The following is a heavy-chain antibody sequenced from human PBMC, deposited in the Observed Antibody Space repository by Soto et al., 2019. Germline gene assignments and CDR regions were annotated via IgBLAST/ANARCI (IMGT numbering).Heavy chain of an antibody. CDR3: ARVAYTSRATHWFDC. J-gene: IGHJ5*01. V-gene: IGHV1-3*01. D-gene: IGHD3-16*01. Sequence: QVQLVQSGAEVKKPGASVKVSCKASGYTFTSYAMHWVRQAPGQRLEWMGWINAGNGNTKYSQKFQGRVTITRDTSASTAYMELSSLRSEDTAVYYCARVAYTSRATHWFDCWGQGTLVTVSS. CDR1: GYTFTSYA. CDR2: INAGNGNT.